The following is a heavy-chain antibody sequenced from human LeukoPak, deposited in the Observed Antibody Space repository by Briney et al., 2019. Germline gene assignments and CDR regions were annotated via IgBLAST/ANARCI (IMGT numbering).Heavy chain of an antibody. Sequence: SETLSLTCTVSGGSISSSSYYWGWIRQPPGKGLEWIGSIYYSGSTYYNPSLKSRVTISVDTSKNQFSLKLSSVTAADTAVYYCARHPSDCSGGSCSENWFDPWGQGTLVTVSS. CDR2: IYYSGST. D-gene: IGHD2-15*01. J-gene: IGHJ5*02. CDR3: ARHPSDCSGGSCSENWFDP. CDR1: GGSISSSSYY. V-gene: IGHV4-39*01.